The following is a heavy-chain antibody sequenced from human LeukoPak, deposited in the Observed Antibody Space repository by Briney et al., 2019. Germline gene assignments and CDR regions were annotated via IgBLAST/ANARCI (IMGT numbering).Heavy chain of an antibody. CDR1: GFTFSSYA. CDR3: ARRGVLWFGELFYYGMDV. CDR2: ISGSGVS. D-gene: IGHD3-10*01. Sequence: GGSLRLSCAASGFTFSSYAMSWVRQAPGKGLEWVSGISGSGVSYFADSVKGRFTISRDNSKNTLYLQMNSLRAEDTAVYYCARRGVLWFGELFYYGMDVWGQGTTVTVSS. J-gene: IGHJ6*02. V-gene: IGHV3-23*01.